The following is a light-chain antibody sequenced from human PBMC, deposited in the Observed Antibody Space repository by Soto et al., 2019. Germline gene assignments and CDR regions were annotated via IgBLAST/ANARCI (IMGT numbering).Light chain of an antibody. CDR1: NIGHKN. CDR3: QVWDSSSEHVV. V-gene: IGLV3-21*01. J-gene: IGLJ2*01. Sequence: SYELTQSPSVSVAPGKTATITCGGNNIGHKNVHWYQQKAGQAPVLVIYNDGDRPSGIPERFSGSNSGNTATLTISRVDAGDEADYYCQVWDSSSEHVVFGGGTKVTVL. CDR2: NDG.